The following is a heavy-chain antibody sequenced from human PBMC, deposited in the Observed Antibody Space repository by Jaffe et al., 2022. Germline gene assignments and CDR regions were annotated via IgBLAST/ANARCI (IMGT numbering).Heavy chain of an antibody. CDR2: IYTSGST. CDR1: GGSISSGSYY. CDR3: ARDRLLYDILTGSDSRDAFDI. V-gene: IGHV4-61*02. D-gene: IGHD3-9*01. J-gene: IGHJ3*02. Sequence: QVQLQESGPGLVKPSQTLSLTCTVSGGSISSGSYYWSWIRQPAGKGLEWIGRIYTSGSTNYNPSLKSRVTISVDTSKNQFSLKLSSVTAADTAVYYCARDRLLYDILTGSDSRDAFDIWGQGTMVTVSS.